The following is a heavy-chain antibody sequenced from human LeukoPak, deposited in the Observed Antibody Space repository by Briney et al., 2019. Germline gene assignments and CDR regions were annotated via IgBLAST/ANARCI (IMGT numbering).Heavy chain of an antibody. CDR1: GGTFSSYA. CDR2: IIPIFGTA. Sequence: SVNVSCKASGGTFSSYAISWVRQAPGQGLEWMGGIIPIFGTANYAQKFQGRVTITADESTRTAYMELSSLRSEDTAVYYCARDRVTMVRGDLYYYYGMDVWGQGTTVTVSS. V-gene: IGHV1-69*13. CDR3: ARDRVTMVRGDLYYYYGMDV. D-gene: IGHD3-10*01. J-gene: IGHJ6*02.